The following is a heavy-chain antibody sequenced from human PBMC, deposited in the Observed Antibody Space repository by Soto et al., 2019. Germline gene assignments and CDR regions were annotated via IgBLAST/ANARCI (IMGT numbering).Heavy chain of an antibody. CDR1: GGSFSGYY. Sequence: SETLSLTCAVYGGSFSGYYWSWIRQPPGKGLEWIGEINHSGSTNYNPSLKSRVTISVDTSKNQFSLKLSSVTAADTAVYYCARAAKLYYGSGTHWFDPWGQGTLVTVSS. D-gene: IGHD3-10*01. V-gene: IGHV4-34*01. CDR2: INHSGST. CDR3: ARAAKLYYGSGTHWFDP. J-gene: IGHJ5*02.